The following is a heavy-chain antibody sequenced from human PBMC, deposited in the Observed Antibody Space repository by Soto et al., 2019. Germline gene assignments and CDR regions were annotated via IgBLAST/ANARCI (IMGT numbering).Heavy chain of an antibody. CDR3: AKRTPGWYFDL. Sequence: EVQLLESGGGLVQPGGSLRLSCEAPGFTFSSYAMTWVRQAPGRGLEWVSVISGSGGSTYYADSVKGRFTISRDNSKNTLYLQMNSLRAEDTAVYYCAKRTPGWYFDLWGRGTLVTVSS. CDR1: GFTFSSYA. V-gene: IGHV3-23*01. J-gene: IGHJ2*01. CDR2: ISGSGGST.